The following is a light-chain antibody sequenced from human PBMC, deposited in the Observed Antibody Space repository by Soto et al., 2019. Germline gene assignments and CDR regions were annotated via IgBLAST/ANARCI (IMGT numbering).Light chain of an antibody. J-gene: IGLJ1*01. CDR3: AAWDYTVRSYV. V-gene: IGLV1-47*01. CDR1: ISNIGNNY. CDR2: RND. Sequence: QSVLTQPSSVSGTPGQGVTISCSGSISNIGNNYVYWFQQLPGTAPKVLSNRNDQRPSGVPDRFSGSKSGTSASLAISGLRSEDEADYYWAAWDYTVRSYVFGTGTKVTVL.